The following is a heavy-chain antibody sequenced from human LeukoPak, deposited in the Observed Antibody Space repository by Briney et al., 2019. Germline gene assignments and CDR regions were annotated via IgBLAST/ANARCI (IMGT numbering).Heavy chain of an antibody. V-gene: IGHV1-2*02. Sequence: ASVKVSCKASGYTFTGYYMHWVRQAPGQGLEWMGWFNPNSGGTNYAQKFQGRVTMTRDTSISTAYMELSRLRSDDTAVYYCARELSRRPMIVVVIKRYHAFDIWGQGTMVTVSS. J-gene: IGHJ3*02. CDR3: ARELSRRPMIVVVIKRYHAFDI. D-gene: IGHD3-22*01. CDR2: FNPNSGGT. CDR1: GYTFTGYY.